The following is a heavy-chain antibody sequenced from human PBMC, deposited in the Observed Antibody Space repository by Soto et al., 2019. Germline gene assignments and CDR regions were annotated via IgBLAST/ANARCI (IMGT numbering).Heavy chain of an antibody. V-gene: IGHV3-30-3*01. J-gene: IGHJ3*01. Sequence: GGSLRLFCKPSGFTFDNFAMHWVRQAPAKGLAWVAVVSQDGAIKLYAESGRGRLTIYRDNSRDTLCLQMNSLRPEDTAVYYCVRERQIVRVVGPTSGSLGALDLWGQGTVVTVAS. CDR1: GFTFDNFA. CDR2: VSQDGAIK. D-gene: IGHD3-10*01. CDR3: VRERQIVRVVGPTSGSLGALDL.